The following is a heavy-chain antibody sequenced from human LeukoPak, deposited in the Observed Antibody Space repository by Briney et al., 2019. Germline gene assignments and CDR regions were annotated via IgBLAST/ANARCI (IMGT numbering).Heavy chain of an antibody. CDR1: GYTFTSYG. CDR2: ISVYTGDT. V-gene: IGHV1-18*01. D-gene: IGHD2-2*01. CDR3: ARDYCSSTSCYED. Sequence: ASVKVSCKASGYTFTSYGITWVRQAPGQGLEWVGWISVYTGDTHYAQKFQGRVTVTTDTSTSTAYMELRSLRSNDTAVYYCARDYCSSTSCYEDWGQGTLVTVSS. J-gene: IGHJ4*02.